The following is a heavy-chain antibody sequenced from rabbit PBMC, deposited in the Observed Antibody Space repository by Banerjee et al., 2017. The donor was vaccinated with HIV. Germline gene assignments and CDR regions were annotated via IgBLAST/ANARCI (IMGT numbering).Heavy chain of an antibody. D-gene: IGHD4-1*01. CDR1: GFSFSSSYY. Sequence: QQQLVESGGGLVQPEGSLTLTCKASGFSFSSSYYMWWVRQAPGKGLEWIGRMNVGDVNTDYANWAKGRFTISKTSSTTVTLQMTSLQAADTATYFCAIENVTYGFNLWGPGTLVTVS. J-gene: IGHJ4*01. V-gene: IGHV1S45*01. CDR2: MNVGDVNT. CDR3: AIENVTYGFNL.